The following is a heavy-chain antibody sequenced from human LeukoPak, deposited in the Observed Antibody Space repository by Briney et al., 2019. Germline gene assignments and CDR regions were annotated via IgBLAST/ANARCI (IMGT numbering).Heavy chain of an antibody. Sequence: GGSLRLSCAASGFTFSSYSMNWVRQAPGKGLEWVSYISSSSSYIYYADSVKGRFTISRDNAKNSLYLQMNSLRAEDTAVYYCARGVRLRSLTNDYWGQGTLVTVSS. V-gene: IGHV3-21*05. CDR2: ISSSSSYI. D-gene: IGHD4-17*01. CDR1: GFTFSSYS. J-gene: IGHJ4*02. CDR3: ARGVRLRSLTNDY.